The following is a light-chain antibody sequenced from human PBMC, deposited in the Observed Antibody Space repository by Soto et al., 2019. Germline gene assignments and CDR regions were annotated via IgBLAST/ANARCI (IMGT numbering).Light chain of an antibody. J-gene: IGKJ1*01. CDR2: GAS. V-gene: IGKV3-15*01. CDR1: QSVSSF. Sequence: EKVMTQSPATLSMSPGERATLSCRASQSVSSFLAWYQQKPGQAPRLLIYGASTRATGIPARFSGSGSGTEFTLTISSLQSEDFAVYYCQNYSNWPSWTFGQGTKVDIK. CDR3: QNYSNWPSWT.